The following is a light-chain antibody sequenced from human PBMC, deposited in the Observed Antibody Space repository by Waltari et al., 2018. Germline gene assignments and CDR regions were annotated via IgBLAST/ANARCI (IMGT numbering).Light chain of an antibody. CDR1: QSVLYSSDNRNY. CDR2: WAS. J-gene: IGKJ4*01. V-gene: IGKV4-1*01. Sequence: DIAMTQSPDSLAASLGERATINCKSSQSVLYSSDNRNYLAWYQQKPGQPPNLLIYWASTRESGVPARFSGSGSGTDFTLTISSLQAEDVAVYYCQQYYITPLSFGGGTKV. CDR3: QQYYITPLS.